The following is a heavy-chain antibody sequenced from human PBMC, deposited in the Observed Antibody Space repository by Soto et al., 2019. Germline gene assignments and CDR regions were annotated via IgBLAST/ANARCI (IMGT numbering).Heavy chain of an antibody. J-gene: IGHJ4*02. Sequence: EVQLVDSGGGLVQPGGSLRLSCAGSGFTFSNYWMHWVRHAPGKGLEWVSRIDHDGPTDYADSVRVRFTISRDNAENTLYLQIISLRPEATAVYYCVRVSHGDYWGQGTLVTVSS. CDR3: VRVSHGDY. CDR2: IDHDGPT. CDR1: GFTFSNYW. V-gene: IGHV3-74*01. D-gene: IGHD3-22*01.